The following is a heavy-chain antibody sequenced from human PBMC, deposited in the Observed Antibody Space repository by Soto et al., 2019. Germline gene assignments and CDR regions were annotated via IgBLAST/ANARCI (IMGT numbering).Heavy chain of an antibody. CDR3: ASEDSDGWSGESLDV. J-gene: IGHJ6*02. CDR1: GDSLRGQS. D-gene: IGHD6-19*01. CDR2: LDQSGGT. V-gene: IGHV4-34*01. Sequence: ASETLSLTCAVVGDSLRGQSWNWIRQSPGKGLEWIGELDQSGGTNYNPSLKSRAIISDDTSKNQFSLTLTSVTAADTAVSYCASEDSDGWSGESLDVWGQGTTVTVSS.